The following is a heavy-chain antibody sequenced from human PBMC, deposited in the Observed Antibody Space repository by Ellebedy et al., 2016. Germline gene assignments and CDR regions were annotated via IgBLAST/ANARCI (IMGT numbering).Heavy chain of an antibody. J-gene: IGHJ4*02. D-gene: IGHD6-13*01. CDR2: IYYSGST. V-gene: IGHV4-59*01. CDR3: ARVFWSPGGQQLAMYFDY. Sequence: SETLSLTCTVSGGSISSYYWSWIRQPPGKGLEWIGYIYYSGSTNYNPSLKSRVTISVDTSKNQFSLKLSSVTAADTAVYYCARVFWSPGGQQLAMYFDYWGQGTLVTVSS. CDR1: GGSISSYY.